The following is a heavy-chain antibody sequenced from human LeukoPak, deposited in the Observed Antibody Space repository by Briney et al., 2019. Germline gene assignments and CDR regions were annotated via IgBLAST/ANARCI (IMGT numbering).Heavy chain of an antibody. CDR3: ATERAPATFDY. CDR2: IIPIFGTA. Sequence: GASVKVSCKASGGTFSSYAISWVRQAPGQGLEWMGGIIPIFGTANYAQKFQGRVTITADESTSTAYMELSSLRSEDTAVYYRATERAPATFDYWGQGTLVTVSS. J-gene: IGHJ4*02. CDR1: GGTFSSYA. D-gene: IGHD1-26*01. V-gene: IGHV1-69*13.